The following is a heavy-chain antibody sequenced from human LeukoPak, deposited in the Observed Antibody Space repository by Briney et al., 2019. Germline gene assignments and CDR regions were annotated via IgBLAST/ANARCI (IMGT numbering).Heavy chain of an antibody. D-gene: IGHD3-16*01. CDR2: IYTSGST. Sequence: SETLSLTCTVSGGSISSYYWSWIRQPPGKGLEWIGYIYTSGSTNYNPSLKSRVTISVDTSKNQFSLKLSSVTAADTAVYYCARHGVLGGYYFDYWGQGTLVTVSS. CDR1: GGSISSYY. V-gene: IGHV4-4*09. CDR3: ARHGVLGGYYFDY. J-gene: IGHJ4*02.